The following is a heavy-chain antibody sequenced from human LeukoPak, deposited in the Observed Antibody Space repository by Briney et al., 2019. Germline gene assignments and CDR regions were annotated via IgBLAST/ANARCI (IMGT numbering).Heavy chain of an antibody. D-gene: IGHD4-17*01. CDR3: ARTYGDYRFFDH. J-gene: IGHJ4*02. CDR2: ISTYLGNT. CDR1: GYTFTSYG. V-gene: IGHV1-18*01. Sequence: ASVKVSCKASGYTFTSYGISWVRQAPGQGLEWMGWISTYLGNTDYAQRFQGRVTMTTDTSTTTVHMELRSLRSDDTAVYYCARTYGDYRFFDHWGQGTLITVSS.